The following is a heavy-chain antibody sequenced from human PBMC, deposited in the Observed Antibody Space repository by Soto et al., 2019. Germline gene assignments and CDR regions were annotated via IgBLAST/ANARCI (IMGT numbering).Heavy chain of an antibody. CDR1: TDSSSFTNSY. CDR3: ARHRIEVVWRGFDL. Sequence: SETLSLTCTVSTDSSSFTNSYWGWIRQPPGKCLQWIGSSSYNGGTFYNPSLKGRVVISFDTSKKQSSLQVTSVTAADTAVYFCARHRIEVVWRGFDLWGQGSPVTVYS. J-gene: IGHJ4*02. CDR2: SSYNGGT. V-gene: IGHV4-39*01. D-gene: IGHD3-10*01.